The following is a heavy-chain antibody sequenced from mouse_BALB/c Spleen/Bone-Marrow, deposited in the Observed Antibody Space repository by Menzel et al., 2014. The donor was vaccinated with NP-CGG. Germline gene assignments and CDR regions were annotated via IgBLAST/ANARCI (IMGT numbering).Heavy chain of an antibody. V-gene: IGHV1S137*01. CDR2: ISSSYGDA. CDR3: ARGLSYYYGTSYYFDY. CDR1: GYTFTDYA. D-gene: IGHD1-1*01. J-gene: IGHJ2*01. Sequence: QVHLQQPGAELVRPGVPVKISCKGSGYTFTDYAMHWVKQSHAKSLEWIGIISSSYGDATYNQKFKGKATMTVDRSSNTAYMELARLTSEDSAIYYCARGLSYYYGTSYYFDYWGQGTTLTVSS.